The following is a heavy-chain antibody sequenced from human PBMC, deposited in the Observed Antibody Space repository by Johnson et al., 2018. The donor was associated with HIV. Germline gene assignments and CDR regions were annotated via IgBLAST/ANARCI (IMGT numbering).Heavy chain of an antibody. D-gene: IGHD2-15*01. Sequence: QVQLVESGGGVVQPGRSLRVSCAASGFTFSDYYMAWIRQAPGKGLEWVSFISSGSHTIYYADSVKGRFTISRDNAKNTLYLQMNSLRAEDTAVDYCAREKVVAATYDAFDIWGQGTMVTVSS. CDR3: AREKVVAATYDAFDI. V-gene: IGHV3-11*01. J-gene: IGHJ3*02. CDR2: ISSGSHTI. CDR1: GFTFSDYY.